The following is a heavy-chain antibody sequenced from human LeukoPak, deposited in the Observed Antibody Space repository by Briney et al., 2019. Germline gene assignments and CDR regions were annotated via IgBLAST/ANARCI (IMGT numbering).Heavy chain of an antibody. CDR2: IYTSGRT. Sequence: SGTLSLTRTVSGGSLSSGSYYWSWIRQPAGKGLEWIGRIYTSGRTNYNPSLKSRDPLSVDSSKNQISLKLSSVTAADTAVYYCARAKRDGPRILHDYTSSYGMDVWGQGTTVTVSS. CDR3: ARAKRDGPRILHDYTSSYGMDV. D-gene: IGHD2/OR15-2a*01. J-gene: IGHJ6*02. V-gene: IGHV4-61*02. CDR1: GGSLSSGSYY.